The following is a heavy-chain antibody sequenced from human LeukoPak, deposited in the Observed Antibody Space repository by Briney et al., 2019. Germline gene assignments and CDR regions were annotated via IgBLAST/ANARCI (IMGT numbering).Heavy chain of an antibody. CDR1: DGSISSYY. D-gene: IGHD1-26*01. Sequence: SETLSLTCTVSDGSISSYYWSWIRQPPGKGLEWIGYIYYSGSTNYNPSLKSRVTISVDTSKNQFSLKLSSVTAADTAVYYCARGSSEALGDYWGQGTLVTVSS. CDR3: ARGSSEALGDY. CDR2: IYYSGST. J-gene: IGHJ4*02. V-gene: IGHV4-59*01.